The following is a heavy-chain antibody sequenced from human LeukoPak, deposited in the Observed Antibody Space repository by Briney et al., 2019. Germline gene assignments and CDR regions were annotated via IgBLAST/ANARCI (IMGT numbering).Heavy chain of an antibody. CDR1: GFIFSSHG. CDR3: AKDRKPRTWNDAFDI. Sequence: PGGTLRLSCAASGFIFSSHGMNWVRQAPGKGLEWVSAISGSGVSTYYADSVKGRFTISRDNSKNTLYLQMNSLRAEDTAVYYCAKDRKPRTWNDAFDIWGQGTMVTVSS. V-gene: IGHV3-23*01. CDR2: ISGSGVST. J-gene: IGHJ3*02. D-gene: IGHD1-1*01.